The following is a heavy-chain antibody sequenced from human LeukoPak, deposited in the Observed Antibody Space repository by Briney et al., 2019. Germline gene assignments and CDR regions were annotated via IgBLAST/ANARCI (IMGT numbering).Heavy chain of an antibody. CDR2: IYSDDTT. Sequence: GGSLRLSCAASGFTDSSNYMSWVRQAPGKGLEWVSVIYSDDTTYYADSVKGRFTISRDNSKNTLHLQMNSLRAEDMAVYYCALSRYSSSSVWDFWGQGTLVTVSS. J-gene: IGHJ4*02. CDR1: GFTDSSNY. V-gene: IGHV3-66*01. D-gene: IGHD6-6*01. CDR3: ALSRYSSSSVWDF.